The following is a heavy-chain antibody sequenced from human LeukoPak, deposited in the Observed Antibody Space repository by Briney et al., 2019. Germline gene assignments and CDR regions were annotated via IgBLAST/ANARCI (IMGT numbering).Heavy chain of an antibody. Sequence: GGSLRLSCAASGFTFSSYAMSWVRQAPGKGLEWVSAISGSGGSTYYADSVKGRFTISRDNSKNTLYLQMNSLRAEDTAVYYCARRELLGYSYGLRTFNIWGQGTTVTISS. V-gene: IGHV3-23*01. D-gene: IGHD5-18*01. CDR2: ISGSGGST. CDR1: GFTFSSYA. CDR3: ARRELLGYSYGLRTFNI. J-gene: IGHJ3*02.